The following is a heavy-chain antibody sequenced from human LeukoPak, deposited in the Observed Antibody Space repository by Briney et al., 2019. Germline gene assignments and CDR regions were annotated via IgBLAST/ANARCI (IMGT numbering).Heavy chain of an antibody. CDR1: GGSISSYY. D-gene: IGHD3-22*01. V-gene: IGHV4-59*01. J-gene: IGHJ3*02. Sequence: PSETLSLTRTVSGGSISSYYWSWIRQPPGKGLEWIGYIYYSGSTNYNPSLKSRVTISVDTSKNQFSLKLSSVTAADTAVYYCARDGDYYDSSGSVRAFDIWGQGTMVTVSS. CDR3: ARDGDYYDSSGSVRAFDI. CDR2: IYYSGST.